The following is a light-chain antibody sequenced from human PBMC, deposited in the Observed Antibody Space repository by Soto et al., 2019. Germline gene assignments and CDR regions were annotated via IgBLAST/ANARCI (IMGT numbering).Light chain of an antibody. CDR1: SSDVGAYNF. Sequence: QSALTQPASVSGSPGQSITISCTGSSSDVGAYNFVSWYQHHPGKAPKLILYEVTTHPSGVSSRFSGSKSGNTSSLTIPGLQADDEANYYCSAYTSPNTPDVFGTGTTLTVL. V-gene: IGLV2-14*01. J-gene: IGLJ1*01. CDR2: EVT. CDR3: SAYTSPNTPDV.